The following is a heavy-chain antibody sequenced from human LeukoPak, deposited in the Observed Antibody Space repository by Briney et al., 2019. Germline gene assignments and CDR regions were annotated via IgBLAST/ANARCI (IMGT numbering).Heavy chain of an antibody. D-gene: IGHD1-14*01. Sequence: SETLSLTCTVSGGSINSYYWSWIRQPPGKGLEWIGYIYTSGSTNYNPSLKSRVTISVDTSKNQFSLKLSSVTAADTAVYYCARHGGLTGTGIRGWGQGTLVTVSS. V-gene: IGHV4-4*09. CDR3: ARHGGLTGTGIRG. CDR2: IYTSGST. CDR1: GGSINSYY. J-gene: IGHJ4*02.